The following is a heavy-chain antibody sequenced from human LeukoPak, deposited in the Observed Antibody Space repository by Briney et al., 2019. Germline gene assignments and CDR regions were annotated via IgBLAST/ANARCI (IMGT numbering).Heavy chain of an antibody. Sequence: SETLSLTCTVSGGSISSYYWSWIRQPPGKGLEWIGYIYYSGSTNYNPSLKSRVTISIDTSKNQFSLKLSSVTAADTAVYYCARGGDSSGYYYPVFDYWGQGTLVTVSS. CDR3: ARGGDSSGYYYPVFDY. D-gene: IGHD3-22*01. CDR1: GGSISSYY. J-gene: IGHJ4*02. CDR2: IYYSGST. V-gene: IGHV4-59*01.